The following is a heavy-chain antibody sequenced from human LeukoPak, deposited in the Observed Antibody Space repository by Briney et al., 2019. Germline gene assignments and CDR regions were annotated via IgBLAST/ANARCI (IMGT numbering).Heavy chain of an antibody. J-gene: IGHJ1*01. CDR1: GFTFTNAW. Sequence: GGSLRLSCAASGFTFTNAWMSWVRQAPGKGLEWVGRIKSKADGRTTDCAAPVKGRFTISGDDSKNTLYLQMNNLKTEDTAVYYRTTGFPNYGDYRGYFQHWGQGTLVTVAS. D-gene: IGHD4-17*01. CDR2: IKSKADGRTT. V-gene: IGHV3-15*01. CDR3: TTGFPNYGDYRGYFQH.